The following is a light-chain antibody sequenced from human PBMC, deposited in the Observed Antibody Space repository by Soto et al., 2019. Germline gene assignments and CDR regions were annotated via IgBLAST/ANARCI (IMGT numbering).Light chain of an antibody. CDR3: QQYNAWHQIT. CDR1: QSIRTN. V-gene: IGKV3-15*01. Sequence: EIVMTQSPGTLSVSPGERATLSCRASQSIRTNVGWYQQRPGQAPRLLIYGASTSATGIPARFSGSGSGTEFTLTISRLESEDSAVYYGQQYNAWHQITFGEGTRLEIK. J-gene: IGKJ5*01. CDR2: GAS.